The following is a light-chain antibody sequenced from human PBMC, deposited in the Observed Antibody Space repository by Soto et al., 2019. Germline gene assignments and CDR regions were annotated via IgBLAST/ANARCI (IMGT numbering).Light chain of an antibody. CDR2: EVS. Sequence: QSVLTQPASVSGSPGQSITISCIGTSSDVGAHDYVSWYQQHPGKAPKLMIYEVSYRPSGVSNRFSGSKSGNTASLTISGLQAEDEATYYCQSYDTSQSGSRVFGGGPKVTVL. CDR1: SSDVGAHDY. V-gene: IGLV2-14*01. J-gene: IGLJ3*02. CDR3: QSYDTSQSGSRV.